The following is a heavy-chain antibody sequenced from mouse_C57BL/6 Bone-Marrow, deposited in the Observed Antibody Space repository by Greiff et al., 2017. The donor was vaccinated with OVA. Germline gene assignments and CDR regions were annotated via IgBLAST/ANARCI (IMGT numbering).Heavy chain of an antibody. J-gene: IGHJ4*01. Sequence: EVKLVESEGGLVQPGSSMKLSCTASGFTFSDYYMAWVRQVPEKGLEWVANINYDGSSTYYLDSLKSRFIISRDNAKNILYLQMSSLKSEDTATYYCARLYYGSSLYAMDYWGQGTSVTVSS. D-gene: IGHD1-1*01. CDR2: INYDGSST. CDR3: ARLYYGSSLYAMDY. V-gene: IGHV5-16*01. CDR1: GFTFSDYY.